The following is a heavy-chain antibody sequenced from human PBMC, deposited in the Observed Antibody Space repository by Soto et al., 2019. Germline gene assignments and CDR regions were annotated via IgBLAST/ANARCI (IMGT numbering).Heavy chain of an antibody. J-gene: IGHJ3*02. CDR1: GFTFSDYY. Sequence: QVQLVESGGGLVKPGGSLRLSCAASGFTFSDYYMSWIRQATGKGLERVSYISSSGSTRYYADFVKGRFTISRDNAKNSLYLQMNSLRADDTAVYYCARDKDYDSSGPGAFDIWGQGTMVTVSS. V-gene: IGHV3-11*01. CDR2: ISSSGSTR. CDR3: ARDKDYDSSGPGAFDI. D-gene: IGHD3-22*01.